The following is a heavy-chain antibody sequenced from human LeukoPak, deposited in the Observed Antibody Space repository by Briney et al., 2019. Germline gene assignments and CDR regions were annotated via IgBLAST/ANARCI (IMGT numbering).Heavy chain of an antibody. CDR2: IYYTENT. CDR3: ASGYSSSSFDY. V-gene: IGHV4-39*01. Sequence: PSETLSLTRTVSGGSISSNSYYWGWIRQPPGKGLEWIGSIYYTENTYYSPSLKSRVTMSVDTSKNQFSLKLSSVTAADTAVYYCASGYSSSSFDYWGPGTLVTVSS. CDR1: GGSISSNSYY. J-gene: IGHJ4*02. D-gene: IGHD6-6*01.